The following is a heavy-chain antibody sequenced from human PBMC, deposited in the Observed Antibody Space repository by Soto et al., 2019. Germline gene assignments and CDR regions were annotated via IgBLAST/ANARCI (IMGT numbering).Heavy chain of an antibody. CDR2: IYYSGST. J-gene: IGHJ5*02. Sequence: SETLSLTCTVSGGSISSYYWSWIRQPPGKGLEWIGYIYYSGSTNYNPSLKSRVTISVDTSKNQFSLKLSSVTAADTAVYYCARGDRYCSGGSCYSVFDPWGQGTLVTVS. CDR3: ARGDRYCSGGSCYSVFDP. D-gene: IGHD2-15*01. CDR1: GGSISSYY. V-gene: IGHV4-59*01.